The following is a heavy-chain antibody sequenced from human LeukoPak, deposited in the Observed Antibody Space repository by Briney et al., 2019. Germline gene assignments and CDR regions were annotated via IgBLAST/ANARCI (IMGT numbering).Heavy chain of an antibody. D-gene: IGHD4-23*01. J-gene: IGHJ3*02. V-gene: IGHV3-23*01. CDR1: GFTFSSYA. CDR2: ISGSGGST. Sequence: PGGSLRLSCAASGFTFSSYAMSWVRQAPGKGLEWVSAISGSGGSTYYADSVEGRFTISRDNSKNTLYLQMNSLRVEDTAVYYCAKPPVGYGGNPPNAFDIWGQGTMVTVSS. CDR3: AKPPVGYGGNPPNAFDI.